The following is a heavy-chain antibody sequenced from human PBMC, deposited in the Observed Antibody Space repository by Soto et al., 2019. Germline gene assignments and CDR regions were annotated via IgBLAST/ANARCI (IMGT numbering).Heavy chain of an antibody. CDR1: GGTFSSYT. Sequence: SVKVSCKASGGTFSSYTISWVRQAPGQGLEWMGRIIPNLGGTNYAQKFQGRVTMTGDTSTSTAYMELSRLRSDDTAVYYCARAGGYCSGGSCYTAPGYYYGMDVWGQGTTVTVSS. CDR2: IIPNLGGT. V-gene: IGHV1-69*08. CDR3: ARAGGYCSGGSCYTAPGYYYGMDV. J-gene: IGHJ6*02. D-gene: IGHD2-15*01.